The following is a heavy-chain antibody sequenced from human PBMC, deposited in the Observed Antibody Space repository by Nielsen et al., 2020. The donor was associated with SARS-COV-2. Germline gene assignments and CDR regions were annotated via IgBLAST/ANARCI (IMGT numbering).Heavy chain of an antibody. Sequence: GGSLRLSCAASGFSFNTFGMSWVRQTPGKGLEWISTISGTADSTYYADSVKGRFTISRDNSKNTLYLQMNSLRAEDTATYYCARVSGYYWPQDYWGQGTLVTVPS. CDR3: ARVSGYYWPQDY. D-gene: IGHD5-12*01. CDR1: GFSFNTFG. CDR2: ISGTADST. J-gene: IGHJ4*02. V-gene: IGHV3-23*01.